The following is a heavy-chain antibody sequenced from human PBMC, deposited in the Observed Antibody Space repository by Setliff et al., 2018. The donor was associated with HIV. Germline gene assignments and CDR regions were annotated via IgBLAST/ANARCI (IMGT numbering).Heavy chain of an antibody. CDR2: IHYSGST. D-gene: IGHD2-2*02. J-gene: IGHJ4*01. CDR1: GGSISSSSYY. Sequence: SETLSLTCTVSGGSISSSSYYWGWIRQPPGKGLEWIGSIHYSGSTYYNPSLKSRVTISVDTSKNQFSLKLTSVTAADTAIYYCARGRDYTGSWFRPFYLDFWGHGNLVTVSS. V-gene: IGHV4-39*02. CDR3: ARGRDYTGSWFRPFYLDF.